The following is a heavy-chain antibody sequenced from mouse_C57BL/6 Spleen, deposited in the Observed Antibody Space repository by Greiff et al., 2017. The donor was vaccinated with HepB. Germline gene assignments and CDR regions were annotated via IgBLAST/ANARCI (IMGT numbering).Heavy chain of an antibody. D-gene: IGHD1-1*01. CDR2: INPNYGTT. V-gene: IGHV1-39*01. CDR3: ARWGITTVVAGNYYAMDY. CDR1: GYSFTDYN. Sequence: VQLQQSGPELVKPGASVKISCKASGYSFTDYNMNWVKQSNGKSLEWIGVINPNYGTTSYNQKFKGKATLTVDQSSSTAYMQLNSLTSEDSAVYYCARWGITTVVAGNYYAMDYWGQGTSVTVSS. J-gene: IGHJ4*01.